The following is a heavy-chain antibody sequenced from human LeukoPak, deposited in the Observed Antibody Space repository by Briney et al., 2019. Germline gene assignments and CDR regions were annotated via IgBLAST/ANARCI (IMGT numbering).Heavy chain of an antibody. D-gene: IGHD6-13*01. J-gene: IGHJ4*02. CDR1: GFTFSNYA. V-gene: IGHV3-23*01. CDR3: ARSPASGTWYFDL. Sequence: GESLRLSCAASGFTFSNYAMNWVRQAPGKGLDWVSATGGSGASTYYADSVKGRFTISRDNSKNMLYLQMNSLRAEDTAVYYCARSPASGTWYFDLWGQGTPVIVSS. CDR2: TGGSGAST.